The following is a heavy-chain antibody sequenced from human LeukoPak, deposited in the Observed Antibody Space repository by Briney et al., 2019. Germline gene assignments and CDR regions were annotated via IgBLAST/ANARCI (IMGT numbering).Heavy chain of an antibody. Sequence: SETLSLTCTVSGGSITTYYWNWIRQSPGKGLEWIGYISYSGSPDYNPSLKSRVTMSVDTSKNQFSLKVTSVTAADTAVYYCARFTPQGYGWGGYNRFDPWGQGTLVTVSS. CDR3: ARFTPQGYGWGGYNRFDP. CDR2: ISYSGSP. CDR1: GGSITTYY. V-gene: IGHV4-59*01. J-gene: IGHJ5*02. D-gene: IGHD3-16*01.